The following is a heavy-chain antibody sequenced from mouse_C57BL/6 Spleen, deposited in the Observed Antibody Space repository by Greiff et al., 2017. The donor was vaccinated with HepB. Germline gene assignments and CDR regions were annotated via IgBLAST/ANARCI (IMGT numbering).Heavy chain of an antibody. J-gene: IGHJ1*03. V-gene: IGHV1-20*01. D-gene: IGHD1-1*01. CDR1: GYSFTGYF. CDR2: INPYNGDT. Sequence: VQLQQSGPELVKPGDSVKISCKASGYSFTGYFMNWVMQSHGKSLEWIGRINPYNGDTFYNQKFKGKATLTVEKSSSAAHMELRSLTSEDSAVYYCARGGITTVVGGVWGTGTTVTVSS. CDR3: ARGGITTVVGGV.